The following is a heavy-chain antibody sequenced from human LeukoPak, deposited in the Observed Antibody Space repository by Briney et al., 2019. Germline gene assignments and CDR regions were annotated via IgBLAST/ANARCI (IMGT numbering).Heavy chain of an antibody. V-gene: IGHV3-30-3*01. D-gene: IGHD6-25*01. CDR3: ARDPTAAEYYFDY. CDR1: GFTFSDYW. J-gene: IGHJ4*02. Sequence: GGSLRLSCATSGFTFSDYWMHWVRQAPGKGLEWVAVISYDGSNKYYADSVKGRFTISRDSSKNTLYLQMNSLRAEDTAVYYCARDPTAAEYYFDYWGQGTLVTVSS. CDR2: ISYDGSNK.